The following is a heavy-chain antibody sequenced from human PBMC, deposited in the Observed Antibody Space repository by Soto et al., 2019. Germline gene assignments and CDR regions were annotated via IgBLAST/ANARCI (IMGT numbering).Heavy chain of an antibody. Sequence: QVQLQESGPGLVKPSGTLSLTCAVSGVSIRGCNWWSWVRQAPRKGLEWIGEIFHSGATNYNPSLKCRVTFSVDQSRNQFSLSRSSVSGADTAVYYCARRPIVAAADEDYWGQGTLVTVSS. J-gene: IGHJ4*02. CDR1: GVSIRGCNW. CDR2: IFHSGAT. V-gene: IGHV4-4*02. CDR3: ARRPIVAAADEDY. D-gene: IGHD2-2*01.